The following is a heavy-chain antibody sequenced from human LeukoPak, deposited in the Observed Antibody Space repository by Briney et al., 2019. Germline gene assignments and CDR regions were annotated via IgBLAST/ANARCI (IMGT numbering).Heavy chain of an antibody. D-gene: IGHD3-3*01. J-gene: IGHJ4*02. CDR3: ARDYDFWSGYTPGYMILY. CDR1: GYTFTSYY. V-gene: IGHV1-46*01. CDR2: INPSGGST. Sequence: ASVKVSCKASGYTFTSYYMHWVRQAPGQGLEWMGLINPSGGSTSYAQKFQGRVTMTRDTSTSTVYMELSSLRSEDTAVYYCARDYDFWSGYTPGYMILYWGQGTLVTVSS.